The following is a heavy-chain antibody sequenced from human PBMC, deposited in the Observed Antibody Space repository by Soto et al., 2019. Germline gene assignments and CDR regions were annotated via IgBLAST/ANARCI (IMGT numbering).Heavy chain of an antibody. CDR1: VGSIRIYY. V-gene: IGHV4-59*01. D-gene: IGHD4-17*01. Sequence: AETLSLTCTVSVGSIRIYYWSWIRQPPGKGLEWIGYVYDSGRTNYNYKPSLKSRVTISVDTSKNQFSLNLRSVTAADTALYYCERDTAFNYWGQGAMVTVSS. J-gene: IGHJ4*02. CDR3: ERDTAFNY. CDR2: VYDSGRT.